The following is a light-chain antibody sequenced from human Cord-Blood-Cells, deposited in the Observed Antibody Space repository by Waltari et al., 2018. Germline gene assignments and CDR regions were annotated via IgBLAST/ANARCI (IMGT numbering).Light chain of an antibody. J-gene: IGLJ2*01. Sequence: QSALTQPASVSGSPGQSITISCTGTSSEVGGYNYVSWYQQHPGKAPKLMIYDVSNRPSGVSNRFSGSKSGNTASLTISGLQAEDEADYYCSSYTSSSSVVCGGGTKLTVL. CDR2: DVS. V-gene: IGLV2-14*01. CDR3: SSYTSSSSVV. CDR1: SSEVGGYNY.